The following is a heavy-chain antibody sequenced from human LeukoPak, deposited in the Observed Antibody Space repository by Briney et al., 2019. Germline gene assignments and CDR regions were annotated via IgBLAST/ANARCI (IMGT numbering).Heavy chain of an antibody. J-gene: IGHJ4*02. V-gene: IGHV3-23*01. CDR1: GFTFSSYA. CDR3: AKLCTKKYSSGWYEDY. CDR2: ISGSGGST. D-gene: IGHD6-19*01. Sequence: GGSLRLSCAASGFTFSSYAMSWVRQAPGKGLEWVSAISGSGGSTYYADSVKGRFTISRDNSKNTLYLQMNSLRAEDTAVYYCAKLCTKKYSSGWYEDYWGQGTLVTVSS.